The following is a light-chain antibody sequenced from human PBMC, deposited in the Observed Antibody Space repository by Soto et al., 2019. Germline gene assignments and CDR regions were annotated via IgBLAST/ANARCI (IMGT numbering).Light chain of an antibody. V-gene: IGLV1-47*02. CDR1: SSNIGRNY. Sequence: QSVLPQTPSVSGTPGQTVTISCSGSSSNIGRNYVYWYQQLPGAAPKLLMYSHNIRPSGVPDRFSASTSGTSASLVISGLRSEDEADYHCATWDDDVSGVVFGGGTQLTVL. J-gene: IGLJ2*01. CDR2: SHN. CDR3: ATWDDDVSGVV.